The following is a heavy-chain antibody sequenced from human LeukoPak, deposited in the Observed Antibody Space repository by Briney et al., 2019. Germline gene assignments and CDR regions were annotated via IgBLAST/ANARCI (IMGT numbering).Heavy chain of an antibody. CDR3: AREAILWFGEFNDAFDI. CDR1: GLTFSSYA. V-gene: IGHV3-30-3*01. CDR2: ISYDGSNK. D-gene: IGHD3-10*01. Sequence: GGSLRLSCAASGLTFSSYAMHWVRQAPGKGLEWVAVISYDGSNKYYADSVKGRFTISRDNSKNTLYLQMNSLRAEDTAVYYCAREAILWFGEFNDAFDIWGQGTMVTVSS. J-gene: IGHJ3*02.